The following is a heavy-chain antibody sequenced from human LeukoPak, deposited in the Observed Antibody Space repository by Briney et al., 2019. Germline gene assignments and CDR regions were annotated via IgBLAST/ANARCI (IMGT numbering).Heavy chain of an antibody. J-gene: IGHJ4*02. CDR3: ARGPGIQLWSDY. CDR2: IWYDGSNK. Sequence: QPGGSLRLSCAASRFTFSSYGMHWVRQAPGKGLEWVAVIWYDGSNKCYADSVKGRFTISRDNAKNTLYLQMNSLRAEDTAVYYCARGPGIQLWSDYWGQGTLVTVSS. CDR1: RFTFSSYG. D-gene: IGHD5-18*01. V-gene: IGHV3-33*01.